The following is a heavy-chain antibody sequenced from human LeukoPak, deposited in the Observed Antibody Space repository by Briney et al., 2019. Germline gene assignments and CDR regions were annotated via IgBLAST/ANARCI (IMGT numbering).Heavy chain of an antibody. V-gene: IGHV3-30*18. CDR3: AKEAHLLRFLEWLLGSPDY. CDR2: ISYDGSNK. D-gene: IGHD3-3*01. CDR1: GFTFSSYG. Sequence: PGRSLRLSCAVSGFTFSSYGMHWVRQAPGKGLEWVAVISYDGSNKYYADSVKGRFTISRDNSKNTLYLQMNSLRAEDTAVYYCAKEAHLLRFLEWLLGSPDYWGQGTLVTVSS. J-gene: IGHJ4*02.